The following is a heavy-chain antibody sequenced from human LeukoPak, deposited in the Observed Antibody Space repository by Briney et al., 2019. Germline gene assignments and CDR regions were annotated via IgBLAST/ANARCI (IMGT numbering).Heavy chain of an antibody. D-gene: IGHD3-10*01. J-gene: IGHJ5*02. Sequence: SETLCLSCAVSSVSISSYYLSWVRQPPGKGLEWIGGIYNSGGTNDNPSLKSRVTISTDTSKNQSYLRLTSVTAADTAIYYCARSKSSWGVNWFDPWGQGTLVTVSS. CDR3: ARSKSSWGVNWFDP. V-gene: IGHV4-59*08. CDR1: SVSISSYY. CDR2: IYNSGGT.